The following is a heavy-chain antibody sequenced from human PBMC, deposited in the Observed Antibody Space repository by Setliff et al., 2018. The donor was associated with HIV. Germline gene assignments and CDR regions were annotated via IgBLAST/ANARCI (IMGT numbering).Heavy chain of an antibody. V-gene: IGHV4-61*02. D-gene: IGHD3-10*01. Sequence: SETLSLTCTVSGGSISSGSYYWSWIRQPAGKGLEWIGRIYTSGSTNYNPSLKSRVTISVDTSKNQFSLKLSSVTAADTAVYYCARGADMVHDAFDIWGQGTMVTVSS. CDR1: GGSISSGSYY. CDR3: ARGADMVHDAFDI. J-gene: IGHJ3*02. CDR2: IYTSGST.